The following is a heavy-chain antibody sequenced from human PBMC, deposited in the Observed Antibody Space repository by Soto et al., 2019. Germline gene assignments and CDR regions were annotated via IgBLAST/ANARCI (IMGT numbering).Heavy chain of an antibody. CDR2: IYPGDSDT. D-gene: IGHD2-15*01. J-gene: IGHJ4*02. CDR3: ARRRNPKRSRISVESYFDY. V-gene: IGHV5-51*01. Sequence: GESLKISCKGSGYSFTSYWIGWVRQMPGKGLEWMGIIYPGDSDTRYSPSFQGQVTISADKSISTAYLQWSSLKASDTAMYYCARRRNPKRSRISVESYFDYWGQGTLVTVSS. CDR1: GYSFTSYW.